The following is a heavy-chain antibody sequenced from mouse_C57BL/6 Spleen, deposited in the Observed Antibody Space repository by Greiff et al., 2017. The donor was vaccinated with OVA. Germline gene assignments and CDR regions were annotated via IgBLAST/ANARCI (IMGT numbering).Heavy chain of an antibody. V-gene: IGHV1-64*01. Sequence: QVQLQQPGAELVKPGASVKLSCKASGYTFTSYWMNWVKQRHGQGLEWIGMIPPNSGSTNYNEKFKSKATLTVDKSSSTAYMQLSSLTSEYSAVYYCASTGYDRYYSMAYWGQGTSVTVSS. CDR3: ASTGYDRYYSMAY. CDR1: GYTFTSYW. J-gene: IGHJ4*01. D-gene: IGHD2-2*01. CDR2: IPPNSGST.